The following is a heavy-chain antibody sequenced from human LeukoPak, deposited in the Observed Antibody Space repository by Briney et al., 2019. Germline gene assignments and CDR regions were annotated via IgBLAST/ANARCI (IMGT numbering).Heavy chain of an antibody. V-gene: IGHV3-23*01. J-gene: IGHJ4*02. CDR3: AKDFRIGYSAHFDY. CDR1: GFTFRSHA. Sequence: GGSLRLSCVGSGFTFRSHAMSWVRQAPEKGLEFVSGIYENGVTTYYADSVKGRFSISRDNSKNTLYLQMDSLRGEDTAVYYCAKDFRIGYSAHFDYWGQGALVTVSS. CDR2: IYENGVTT. D-gene: IGHD2-21*01.